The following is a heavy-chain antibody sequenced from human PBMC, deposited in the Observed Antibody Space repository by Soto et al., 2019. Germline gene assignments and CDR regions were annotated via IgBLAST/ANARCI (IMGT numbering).Heavy chain of an antibody. CDR2: IIPIFGTA. J-gene: IGHJ6*02. Sequence: GASVKVSCKASGGTFSSYAISWVRQAPGQGLEWMGGIIPIFGTANYAQKFQGRVTITADKSTSTAYMELSSLRSEDTAVYYCARLGYCTNGVCRTPLYYYYGMDVWGQGTTVTVSS. CDR3: ARLGYCTNGVCRTPLYYYYGMDV. CDR1: GGTFSSYA. V-gene: IGHV1-69*06. D-gene: IGHD2-8*01.